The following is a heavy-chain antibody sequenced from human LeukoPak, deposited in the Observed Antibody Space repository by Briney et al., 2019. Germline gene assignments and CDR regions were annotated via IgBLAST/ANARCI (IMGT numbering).Heavy chain of an antibody. J-gene: IGHJ5*01. CDR2: IYWDDDK. CDR1: GFSLGSSGVS. CDR3: AYRRGWGGFSSRKSNWFDS. D-gene: IGHD3-16*01. V-gene: IGHV2-5*02. Sequence: SGPTLVKPTQTLTLTCTFSGFSLGSSGVSVGWIRQPPGKALEWLALIYWDDDKRYSPSLKTRLTLTKDTSKNQVVLRMTNMDPVDTATYFCAYRRGWGGFSSRKSNWFDSWGLGTLVTVSA.